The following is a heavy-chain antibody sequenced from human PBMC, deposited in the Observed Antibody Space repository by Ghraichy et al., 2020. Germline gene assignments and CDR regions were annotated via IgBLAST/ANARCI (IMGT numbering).Heavy chain of an antibody. CDR2: INHSGST. J-gene: IGHJ6*03. CDR1: GGSFSGYY. D-gene: IGHD6-6*01. V-gene: IGHV4-34*01. CDR3: ARVRARAYSSSSWYYYMDV. Sequence: SETLSLTCAVYGGSFSGYYWSWIRQPPGKGLEWIGEINHSGSTNYNPSLKSRVTISVDTSKNQFSLKLSSVTAADTAVYYCARVRARAYSSSSWYYYMDVWGKGTTVTVSS.